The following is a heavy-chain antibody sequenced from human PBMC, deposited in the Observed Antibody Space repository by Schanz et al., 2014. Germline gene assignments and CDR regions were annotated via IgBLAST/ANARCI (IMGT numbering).Heavy chain of an antibody. V-gene: IGHV1-46*03. J-gene: IGHJ3*02. CDR1: GYTFTSYY. Sequence: QVQLVQSGAEVKKPGASVKVSCEASGYTFTSYYIHWFRQAPGQGLEWMGLINPSVGNTNYAQKFRGRVTMTRDTSTSTVYMELSSLRSEDTAVYFCARGPSTGAFDIWVQGTMVTVSS. CDR2: INPSVGNT. CDR3: ARGPSTGAFDI.